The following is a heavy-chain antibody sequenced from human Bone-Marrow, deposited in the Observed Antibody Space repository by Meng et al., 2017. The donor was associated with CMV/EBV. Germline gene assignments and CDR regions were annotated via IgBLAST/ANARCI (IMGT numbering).Heavy chain of an antibody. CDR1: GFTFSDYY. V-gene: IGHV3-11*01. D-gene: IGHD3-9*01. CDR2: ISSSGSTI. CDR3: ARGGLYDFLTGYGRGVGLMDV. Sequence: GESLKISCAASGFTFSDYYMSWIRQAPGKGLEWVSYISSSGSTIYYADSVKGRFTISRDNAKNSLELQMNSLRAEDTAVYYCARGGLYDFLTGYGRGVGLMDVWAQGTTVTVSS. J-gene: IGHJ6*02.